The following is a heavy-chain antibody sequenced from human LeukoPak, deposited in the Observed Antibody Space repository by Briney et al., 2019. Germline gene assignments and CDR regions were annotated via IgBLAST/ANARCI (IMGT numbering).Heavy chain of an antibody. CDR2: ISSSSSYI. D-gene: IGHD3-22*01. CDR1: GFTFSSYS. J-gene: IGHJ4*02. CDR3: ARGTTYYYDSSGYYVFDY. V-gene: IGHV3-21*01. Sequence: GGSLRLSCVASGFTFSSYSMNWVRQAPGKGLEWVSSISSSSSYIYYADSVKGRFTISRGNAKNSLYLQMNSLRAEDTAVYYCARGTTYYYDSSGYYVFDYWGQGTLVTVSS.